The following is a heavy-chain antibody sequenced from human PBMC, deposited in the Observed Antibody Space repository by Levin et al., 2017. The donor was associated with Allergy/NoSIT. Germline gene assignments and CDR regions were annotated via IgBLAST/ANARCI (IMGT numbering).Heavy chain of an antibody. J-gene: IGHJ4*02. CDR1: GLTSRDQG. CDR2: VSGDGGVT. D-gene: IGHD3-10*01. V-gene: IGHV3-64D*06. CDR3: VTGGAYYYAH. Sequence: GGSLRLSCSASGLTSRDQGMYCVGTGQAKGLEFVSAVSGDGGVTDYTDSVKGRFTISRDNSKNTMYIQMSSLRTEDTAVYYCVTGGAYYYAHWGQGTLVTVSS.